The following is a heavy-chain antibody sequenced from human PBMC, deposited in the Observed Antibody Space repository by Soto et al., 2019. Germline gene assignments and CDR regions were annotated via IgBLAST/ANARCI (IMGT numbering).Heavy chain of an antibody. V-gene: IGHV3-7*03. CDR1: GFSFSSYS. J-gene: IGHJ4*02. D-gene: IGHD4-4*01. CDR2: IHENGHFK. CDR3: ARDEGVPINYRFDY. Sequence: GGSLRLSCAAPGFSFSSYSMSWIRQAPGKGLEWLAHIHENGHFKFYVDSVKGRFTISRDDALNSLYLQMNSLRAEDTAMYYCARDEGVPINYRFDYWGQGTLVTVSS.